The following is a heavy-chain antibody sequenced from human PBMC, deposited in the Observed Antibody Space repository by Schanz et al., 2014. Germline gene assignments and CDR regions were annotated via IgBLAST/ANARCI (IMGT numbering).Heavy chain of an antibody. V-gene: IGHV1-3*01. CDR3: ARGGSMVQEINFAY. Sequence: QVQLVQSGAEVKKPGASVKVSCKASGYTFTSYSIHWVRQAPGQGLEWMGWINVGNGNMKYSQKFQGRVTITADKSTSTASMELTSLRSEDTAVYYCARGGSMVQEINFAYWGQGSLVTVSS. CDR2: INVGNGNM. D-gene: IGHD3-10*01. J-gene: IGHJ4*02. CDR1: GYTFTSYS.